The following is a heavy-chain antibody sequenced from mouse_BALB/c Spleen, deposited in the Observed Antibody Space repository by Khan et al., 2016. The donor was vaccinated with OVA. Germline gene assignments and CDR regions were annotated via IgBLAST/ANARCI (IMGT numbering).Heavy chain of an antibody. CDR3: ARGDYYGSSSFAY. V-gene: IGHV1S34*01. J-gene: IGHJ3*01. D-gene: IGHD1-1*01. CDR1: GYSFTGYY. CDR2: TSCYNGST. Sequence: LVKTGASVKISCKASGYSFTGYYMHWVKQSHGKSLEWIGYTSCYNGSTTYNQKFKGKATFTVDTSSSTVYMQFNSLTSEDSAVYYCARGDYYGSSSFAYWGQGTLVTVSA.